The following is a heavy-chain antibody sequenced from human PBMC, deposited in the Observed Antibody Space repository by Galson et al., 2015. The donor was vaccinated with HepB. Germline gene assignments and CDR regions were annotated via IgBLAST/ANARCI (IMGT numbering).Heavy chain of an antibody. D-gene: IGHD3-10*01. CDR3: ARGWPTHEDYYGSGSPADY. V-gene: IGHV3-21*01. Sequence: SLRLSCAVSGFTFSTYSMNWVHQAPGKGLDWVSSISSSSSYIYYADSVKGRFTISRDNAKNSLFLQMNSLRAEDTAVCYCARGWPTHEDYYGSGSPADYWGHGSLVTVSS. CDR1: GFTFSTYS. J-gene: IGHJ4*01. CDR2: ISSSSSYI.